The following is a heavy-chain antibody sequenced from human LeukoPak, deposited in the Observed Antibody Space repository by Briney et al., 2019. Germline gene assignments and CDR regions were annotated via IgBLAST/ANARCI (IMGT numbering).Heavy chain of an antibody. CDR3: ARGRPDCSSTSCGLNWFDP. CDR1: GGSISSSNW. V-gene: IGHV4-4*02. J-gene: IGHJ5*02. D-gene: IGHD2-2*01. Sequence: SETLSLTCAVSGGSISSSNWWSWVRQPPGKGLEWIGEIYHSGSTNYNPSLKSRVTMSVDTSKNQFSLKLSSVTAADTAVYYCARGRPDCSSTSCGLNWFDPWGQGTLVTVSS. CDR2: IYHSGST.